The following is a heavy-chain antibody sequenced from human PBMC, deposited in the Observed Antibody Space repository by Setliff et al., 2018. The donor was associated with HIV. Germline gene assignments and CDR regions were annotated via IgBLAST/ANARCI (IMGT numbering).Heavy chain of an antibody. CDR1: GYTFTGYY. CDR2: INPNSGGT. J-gene: IGHJ4*02. V-gene: IGHV1-2*06. CDR3: ATSTRITMVRGVITHFDY. D-gene: IGHD3-10*01. Sequence: GASVKVSCKASGYTFTGYYMHWVRQAPGQGLEWMGRINPNSGGTNYAQKFQGRVTMTRDTSISTAYMELSRLRSDDTAVYYCATSTRITMVRGVITHFDYWGQGTLVTVSS.